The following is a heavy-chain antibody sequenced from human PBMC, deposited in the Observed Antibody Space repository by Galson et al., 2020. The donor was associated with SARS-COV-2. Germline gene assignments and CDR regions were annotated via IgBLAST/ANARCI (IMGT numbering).Heavy chain of an antibody. CDR2: IYHRGAT. CDR1: GYSITSGFY. J-gene: IGHJ5*02. CDR3: ARDHSGSGSYFSVFDP. Sequence: ASETLSLTCDVSGYSITSGFYWGWVRQSPRTGLEWIGNIYHRGATYYNPSLRGRVTISVDTSKNQFYLRLSSVTAADTAVYYCARDHSGSGSYFSVFDPWGQGTLVTVSS. D-gene: IGHD3-10*01. V-gene: IGHV4-38-2*02.